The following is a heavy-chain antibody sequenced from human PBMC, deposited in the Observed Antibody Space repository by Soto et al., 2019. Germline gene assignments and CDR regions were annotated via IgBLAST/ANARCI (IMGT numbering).Heavy chain of an antibody. CDR1: GFSFKTYW. J-gene: IGHJ3*02. Sequence: GGSLRLSCAVSGFSFKTYWMSWVRQAPGKGLEWLANMNEDANTKYYVDSVKGRFTTLGDSAGKSLFLKMASLRAEDTAVYFCAAYNTSRHAAFDIWGRGTLVTVSS. CDR3: AAYNTSRHAAFDI. D-gene: IGHD1-20*01. CDR2: MNEDANTK. V-gene: IGHV3-7*01.